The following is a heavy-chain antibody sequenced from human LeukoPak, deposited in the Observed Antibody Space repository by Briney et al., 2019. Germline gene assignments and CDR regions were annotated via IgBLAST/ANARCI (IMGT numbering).Heavy chain of an antibody. D-gene: IGHD1-26*01. CDR3: ARYSGSYSPFY. V-gene: IGHV3-53*01. CDR1: GFTFSTYA. J-gene: IGHJ4*02. CDR2: IYSGGST. Sequence: PGGSLRLSCAASGFTFSTYAMSWVRQAPGKGLEWVSVIYSGGSTYYADSVKGRFTISRDNSKNTLYLQMNSLRAEDTAVYYCARYSGSYSPFYWGQGTLVTVSS.